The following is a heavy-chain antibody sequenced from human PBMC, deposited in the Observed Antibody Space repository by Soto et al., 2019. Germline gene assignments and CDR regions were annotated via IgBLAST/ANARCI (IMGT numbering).Heavy chain of an antibody. V-gene: IGHV3-30-3*01. Sequence: GGSLRLSCAASGFTFSSYAMHWVRQAPGKGLEWVAVISYDGSNKYYADSVKGRFTISRDNSKNTLYLQMNSLRAEDTAVYYCARTRSRYYDFWSGWGRVDYYYGMDVWGQGTTVTVSS. CDR2: ISYDGSNK. CDR3: ARTRSRYYDFWSGWGRVDYYYGMDV. CDR1: GFTFSSYA. D-gene: IGHD3-3*01. J-gene: IGHJ6*02.